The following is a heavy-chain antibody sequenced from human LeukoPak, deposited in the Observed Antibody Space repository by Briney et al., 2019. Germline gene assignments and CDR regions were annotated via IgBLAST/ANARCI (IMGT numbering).Heavy chain of an antibody. CDR2: IYSGGDT. V-gene: IGHV3-53*01. CDR3: ARHQGISYYYGMDV. J-gene: IGHJ6*02. CDR1: GFTVSSNY. Sequence: GGSLRLSCAASGFTVSSNYISWVRQAPGKGLEWVSVIYSGGDTYYADSVKGRFTISRDNSKDTLYLQMNTLRVEDTAVYYCARHQGISYYYGMDVWGRGTTVTVSS.